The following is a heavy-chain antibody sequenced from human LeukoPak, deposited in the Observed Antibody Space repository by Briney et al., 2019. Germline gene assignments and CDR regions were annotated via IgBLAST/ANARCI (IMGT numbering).Heavy chain of an antibody. CDR3: ARHEEEDGYNAKTFDY. CDR2: TYYSRNT. CDR1: GGSISSSTNF. J-gene: IGHJ4*02. V-gene: IGHV4-39*01. Sequence: SETLSLTCTVSGGSISSSTNFWGWVRQAPGRGLEWIASTYYSRNTYYNPSLKSQVTIFVDTSKNQFSLKLSSVTAADTAVYYCARHEEEDGYNAKTFDYWGQGTLVTVSS. D-gene: IGHD5-24*01.